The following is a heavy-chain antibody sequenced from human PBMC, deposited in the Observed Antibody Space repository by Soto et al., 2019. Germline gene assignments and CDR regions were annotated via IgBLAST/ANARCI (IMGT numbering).Heavy chain of an antibody. V-gene: IGHV4-39*01. Sequence: PSETRSLTCTVSGGSISSSSYYWGWIRQPPGKGLEWIGSIYYSGSTYYNPSLKSRVTISVDTSKNQFSLKLSSVTAADTAVYYCASLPSMPYFDYLGQGTLVTVSS. D-gene: IGHD2-2*01. J-gene: IGHJ4*02. CDR2: IYYSGST. CDR3: ASLPSMPYFDY. CDR1: GGSISSSSYY.